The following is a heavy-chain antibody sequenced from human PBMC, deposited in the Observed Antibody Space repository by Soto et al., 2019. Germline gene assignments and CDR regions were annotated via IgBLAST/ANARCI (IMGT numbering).Heavy chain of an antibody. Sequence: ASAKVSCKASGYTFTSYDINWVRQATGQGLEWMGRMNPNSGNTGYAQKFQGRVTMTRNTSISTAYMELSSLRSEDTAVYYCATGGAAAGIFDDWGQGTLVTVSS. CDR1: GYTFTSYD. J-gene: IGHJ4*02. CDR3: ATGGAAAGIFDD. CDR2: MNPNSGNT. V-gene: IGHV1-8*01. D-gene: IGHD6-13*01.